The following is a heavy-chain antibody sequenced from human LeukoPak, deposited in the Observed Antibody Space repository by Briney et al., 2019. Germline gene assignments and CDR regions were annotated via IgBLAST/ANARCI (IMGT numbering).Heavy chain of an antibody. Sequence: SETLSLTCTVSGYSISSGYYWGWIRPPPGKGLEWIGSIYHSGSTYYNPSLKSRVTISVDTPKNQFSLKLGSVTAADTAVYYCARASGGGDFNDAFDIWGQGTMVTVSS. J-gene: IGHJ3*02. CDR2: IYHSGST. CDR1: GYSISSGYY. CDR3: ARASGGGDFNDAFDI. V-gene: IGHV4-38-2*02. D-gene: IGHD2-21*01.